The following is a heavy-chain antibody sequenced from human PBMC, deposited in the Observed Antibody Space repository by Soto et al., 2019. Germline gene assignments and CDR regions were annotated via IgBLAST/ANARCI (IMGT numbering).Heavy chain of an antibody. CDR3: ARDPGRFDAFDI. CDR1: GFTVSSNY. V-gene: IGHV3-66*01. D-gene: IGHD3-3*01. CDR2: IYSGGST. J-gene: IGHJ3*02. Sequence: GXSLRLSCAASGFTVSSNYLSWFRQAPGKGLEWVSVIYSGGSTYYADSVKGRFTTSRDNSKNTLYLQMNSLRAEDTAVYYCARDPGRFDAFDIWGQGTMVTVSS.